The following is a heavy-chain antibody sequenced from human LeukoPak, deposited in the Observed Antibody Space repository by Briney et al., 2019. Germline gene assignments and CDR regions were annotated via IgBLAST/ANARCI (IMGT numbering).Heavy chain of an antibody. CDR1: GYTLTELS. J-gene: IGHJ6*02. CDR3: ATWQQLAYDYYYGMDV. D-gene: IGHD6-13*01. CDR2: FDPEDGET. V-gene: IGHV1-24*01. Sequence: ASVKVSCKVSGYTLTELSMHWVRQAPGKGLEWMGGFDPEDGETIYAQKFQGRVTMTEDTSTDTAYMELSSLRSEDTAVYYCATWQQLAYDYYYGMDVWGQGTTVTVSS.